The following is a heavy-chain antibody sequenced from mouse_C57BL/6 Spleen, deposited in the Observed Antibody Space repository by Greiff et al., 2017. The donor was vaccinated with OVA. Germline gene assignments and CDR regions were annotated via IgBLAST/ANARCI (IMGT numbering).Heavy chain of an antibody. CDR1: GFTFSDAW. CDR3: TTTSTGTGSYYFDY. J-gene: IGHJ2*01. V-gene: IGHV6-6*01. Sequence: EVKVVESGGGLVQPGGSMKLSCAASGFTFSDAWMDWVRQSPEKGLEWVAEIRNKANNHATYYAESVKGRFTISRDDSKSSVYLQMNSLRAEDTGIYYCTTTSTGTGSYYFDYWGQGTTLTVSS. CDR2: IRNKANNHAT. D-gene: IGHD4-1*01.